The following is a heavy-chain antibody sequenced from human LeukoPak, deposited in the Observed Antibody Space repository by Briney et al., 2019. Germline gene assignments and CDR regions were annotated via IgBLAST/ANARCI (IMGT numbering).Heavy chain of an antibody. Sequence: PSETLSLTCTVSGGSISSGSYYWSWIRQPAGKGLEWIGRIYTSGSTNYNPSLKSRVTISVDTSKNQFSLKLSSVTAADTAVYYCAREEMATMEFDYWGQGTLVTVSS. CDR3: AREEMATMEFDY. D-gene: IGHD5-24*01. CDR1: GGSISSGSYY. CDR2: IYTSGST. J-gene: IGHJ4*02. V-gene: IGHV4-61*02.